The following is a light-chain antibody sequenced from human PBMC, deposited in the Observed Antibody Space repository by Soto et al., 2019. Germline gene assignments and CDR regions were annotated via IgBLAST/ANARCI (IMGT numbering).Light chain of an antibody. CDR1: QGISSY. V-gene: IGKV1-9*01. J-gene: IGKJ1*01. CDR2: AAS. CDR3: QHFVNSLTWT. Sequence: IKLTQSPSSLSASVGDRVTITCRASQGISSYLAWYQQKPGKAPKLLISAASTLLGGLPSRFSGSGSGTDFTLTISRLEPEDFAVYYCQHFVNSLTWTFGQGTKVDIK.